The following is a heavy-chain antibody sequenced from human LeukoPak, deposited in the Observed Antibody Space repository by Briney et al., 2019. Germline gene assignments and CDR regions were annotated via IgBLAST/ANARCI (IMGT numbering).Heavy chain of an antibody. Sequence: GGSLRLSCAASGFTVSSNYMSWVRQAPGKGLEWVSVIYSGGSTYYADSVKGRFTISRDNSKNTLYLQMNSLRAEDTAVYYCARGPTYYDFWSGYYYYYYMDVWGKGTTVTVSS. J-gene: IGHJ6*03. CDR1: GFTVSSNY. D-gene: IGHD3-3*01. V-gene: IGHV3-53*01. CDR2: IYSGGST. CDR3: ARGPTYYDFWSGYYYYYYMDV.